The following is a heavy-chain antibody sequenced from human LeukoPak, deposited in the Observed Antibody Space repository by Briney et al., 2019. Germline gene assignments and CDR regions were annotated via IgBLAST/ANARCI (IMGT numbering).Heavy chain of an antibody. CDR3: ARAGLEFAYYYYMDV. Sequence: GGSLRLSCAASGFTFSSYSMNWVRQAPGKGLEWVSSISSSSSYIYYADSEKGRFTISRDNAKNSLYLQMNSLRAEDTAVYYCARAGLEFAYYYYMDVWGKGTTVTVSS. D-gene: IGHD3-10*01. CDR1: GFTFSSYS. CDR2: ISSSSSYI. J-gene: IGHJ6*03. V-gene: IGHV3-21*01.